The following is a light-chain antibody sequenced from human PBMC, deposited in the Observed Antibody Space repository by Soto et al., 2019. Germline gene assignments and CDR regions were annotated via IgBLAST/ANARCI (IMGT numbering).Light chain of an antibody. J-gene: IGKJ1*01. CDR3: QQYNTYMAP. Sequence: DIQMTQSPPTLSASVGDRVIITCRASQSISRWLAWYQHKAGKAPKVLIYDASNLYTGVALRFSGSGSGTEVTLTISGLQPDDSATYYCQQYNTYMAPFGQGTKVDVK. V-gene: IGKV1-5*01. CDR2: DAS. CDR1: QSISRW.